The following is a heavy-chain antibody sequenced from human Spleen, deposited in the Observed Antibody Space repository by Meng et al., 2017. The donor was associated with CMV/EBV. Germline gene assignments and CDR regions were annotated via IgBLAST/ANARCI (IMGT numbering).Heavy chain of an antibody. V-gene: IGHV3-23*01. J-gene: IGHJ4*02. CDR3: AKDIVVVPAASGFWDY. CDR1: GFTFSSYA. D-gene: IGHD2-2*01. CDR2: ISGSGGST. Sequence: GGSLRLSCAASGFTFSSYAMSWVRQAPGKGLEWVSAISGSGGSTYYADSVKGRFTISRDNSKNTLYLQMNSLRAEDTAVYYCAKDIVVVPAASGFWDYWGQGTLVTAPQ.